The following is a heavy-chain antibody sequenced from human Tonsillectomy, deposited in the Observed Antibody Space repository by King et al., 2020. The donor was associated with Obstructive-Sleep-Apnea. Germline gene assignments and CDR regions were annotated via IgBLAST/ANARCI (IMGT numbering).Heavy chain of an antibody. CDR3: AKARHYYDSSGYNDAFDI. V-gene: IGHV3-23*04. J-gene: IGHJ3*02. Sequence: VQLVESGGGLVQPGGSLRLSCVASGFTFSSYAMSWVRQAPGKGLEWVSGISGSCGSTYYADSMKGRFTISRDNSKNTLYLQMNSLRAEDTAVYYCAKARHYYDSSGYNDAFDIWGQGTMVTVSS. CDR2: ISGSCGST. D-gene: IGHD3-22*01. CDR1: GFTFSSYA.